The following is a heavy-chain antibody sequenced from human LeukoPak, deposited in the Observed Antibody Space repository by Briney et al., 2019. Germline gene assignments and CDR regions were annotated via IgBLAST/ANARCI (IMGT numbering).Heavy chain of an antibody. CDR1: GFTFSSYW. CDR3: ARDLSMGALSD. D-gene: IGHD1-26*01. Sequence: PGGSLRLSCAASGFTFSSYWMSWVRQAPGKGLEWVANIKQDGSEKYYVDSVKGRFTISRDTSKNTLYLQMHSLRVDDTAVYYCARDLSMGALSDWGQGALVTVSS. CDR2: IKQDGSEK. V-gene: IGHV3-7*01. J-gene: IGHJ4*02.